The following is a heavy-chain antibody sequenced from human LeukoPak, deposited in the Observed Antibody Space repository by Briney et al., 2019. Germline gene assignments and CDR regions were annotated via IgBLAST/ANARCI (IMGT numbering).Heavy chain of an antibody. CDR3: AALARDY. CDR2: IHNDGST. D-gene: IGHD3-3*02. Sequence: GGSLRLSCAASGFTFSSYSMTWVRQAPGKGLEWVSVIHNDGSTYYADSVKGRFTISRDNSKNTLYLQMNSLRVEDTAVYYCAALARDYWGQGTLVTVSS. J-gene: IGHJ4*02. CDR1: GFTFSSYS. V-gene: IGHV3-53*01.